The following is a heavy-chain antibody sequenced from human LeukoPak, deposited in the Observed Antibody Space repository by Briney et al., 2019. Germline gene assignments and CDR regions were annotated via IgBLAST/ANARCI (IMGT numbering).Heavy chain of an antibody. CDR3: ARLDTMRSGSYNYYYYMDV. CDR1: GGPISGYY. Sequence: PSEILSLTCSVSGGPISGYYWNWIRQPPGKGLEWIGSIYYSGRTSFNASLKTRVTMSVDTSKNQFSLKLTSVTAADTAVYYCARLDTMRSGSYNYYYYMDVWGKGTTVTISS. D-gene: IGHD3-10*01. J-gene: IGHJ6*03. CDR2: IYYSGRT. V-gene: IGHV4-59*12.